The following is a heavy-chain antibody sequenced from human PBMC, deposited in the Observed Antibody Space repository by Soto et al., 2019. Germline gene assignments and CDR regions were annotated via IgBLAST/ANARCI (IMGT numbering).Heavy chain of an antibody. CDR3: ASGGSSNWFDP. CDR2: IYYTGNT. D-gene: IGHD1-26*01. J-gene: IGHJ5*02. CDR1: SGSISSPDYY. V-gene: IGHV4-30-4*01. Sequence: QVRLQELGPGLVKPSQTLSLTCTVSSGSISSPDYYWSWIRQPPGKGLEWIGYIYYTGNTYYNPSLKGLVIMSVDTSTNQFSLKGTSVTAADTAVYYCASGGSSNWFDPWGQGTLVTVSS.